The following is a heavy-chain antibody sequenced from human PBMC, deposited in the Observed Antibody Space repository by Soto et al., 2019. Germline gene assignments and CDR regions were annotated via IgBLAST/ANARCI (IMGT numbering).Heavy chain of an antibody. Sequence: QMQLVQSGPEVKKPGTSVKVSCKASGFTFTSSAVQWVRQARGQRLEWIGWIIVGSGNTNYAQKFQERVTITRDMSTSTAYMELSSLRSEDTAVYYCAADWDWYYDFWRAPPGFDLWGRGTLVTVSS. CDR3: AADWDWYYDFWRAPPGFDL. D-gene: IGHD3-3*01. CDR1: GFTFTSSA. J-gene: IGHJ2*01. V-gene: IGHV1-58*01. CDR2: IIVGSGNT.